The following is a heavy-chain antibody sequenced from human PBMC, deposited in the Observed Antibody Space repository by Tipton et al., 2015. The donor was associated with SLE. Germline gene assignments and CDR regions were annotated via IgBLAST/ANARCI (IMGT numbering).Heavy chain of an antibody. Sequence: GSLRLSCAASGFTFSSYSMNWVRQAPGKGLEWVSSISSSSSYIYYADSVKGRFTISRDNAKNSLYLQMNSLRAEDTAVYYCARPSYDSSGYQRGDAFDIWGQGTMVTVSS. CDR3: ARPSYDSSGYQRGDAFDI. CDR1: GFTFSSYS. D-gene: IGHD3-22*01. J-gene: IGHJ3*02. V-gene: IGHV3-21*04. CDR2: ISSSSSYI.